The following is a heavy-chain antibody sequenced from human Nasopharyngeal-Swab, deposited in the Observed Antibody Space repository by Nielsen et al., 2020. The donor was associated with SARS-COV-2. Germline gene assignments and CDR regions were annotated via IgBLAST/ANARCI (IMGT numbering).Heavy chain of an antibody. J-gene: IGHJ6*03. Sequence: ASVKVSCKASGYTFTGYYMHWVRQAPGQGLEWMGRINPNSGGTNYAQKFQGRVTMTRDTSISTAYMELSRLRSDDTAVYYCARDREKSSGWTGVDYYYMDVWGKGTTVTVSS. CDR3: ARDREKSSGWTGVDYYYMDV. D-gene: IGHD6-19*01. CDR2: INPNSGGT. V-gene: IGHV1-2*06. CDR1: GYTFTGYY.